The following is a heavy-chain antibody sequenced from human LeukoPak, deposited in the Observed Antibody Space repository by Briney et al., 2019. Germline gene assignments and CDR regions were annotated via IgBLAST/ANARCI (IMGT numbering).Heavy chain of an antibody. D-gene: IGHD3-3*01. CDR1: GFTFDDYA. CDR2: ISGDGGST. Sequence: GGSLRLSCAASGFTFDDYAMHWVRQAPGKGLEWVSHISGDGGSTYYADSVKGRFTISRDNSKNSLYLQMNSLRTEDTALYYCAKAPLRFLEWLFNYYMDVWGKGTTVTVSS. V-gene: IGHV3-43*02. J-gene: IGHJ6*03. CDR3: AKAPLRFLEWLFNYYMDV.